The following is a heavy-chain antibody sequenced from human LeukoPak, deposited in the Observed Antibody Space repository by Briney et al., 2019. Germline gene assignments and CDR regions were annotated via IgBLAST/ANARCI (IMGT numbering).Heavy chain of an antibody. Sequence: SGGSLRLSCAASGFTFDDYAMSWVRQAPGKGLEWVGRIKSKTDGGTTDYAAPVKGRFTISRDDSKNTLYLQMNSLKTEDTAVYYCTTLMVRGIYWGQGTLVTVSS. CDR2: IKSKTDGGTT. V-gene: IGHV3-15*01. J-gene: IGHJ4*02. CDR3: TTLMVRGIY. D-gene: IGHD3-10*01. CDR1: GFTFDDYA.